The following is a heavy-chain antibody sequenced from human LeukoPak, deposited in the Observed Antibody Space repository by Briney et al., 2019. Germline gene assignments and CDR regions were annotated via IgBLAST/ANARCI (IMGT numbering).Heavy chain of an antibody. CDR3: ARGPYYYDSSGYYDQDY. V-gene: IGHV1-8*01. CDR2: MNPNSGNT. Sequence: ASVKVSCKASGYTFTSYDINWVRQATGRGLEWMGWMNPNSGNTGYAQKFQGRVTMTRNTSISTAYMELSSLRSEDTAVYYCARGPYYYDSSGYYDQDYWGQGTLVTVSS. D-gene: IGHD3-22*01. CDR1: GYTFTSYD. J-gene: IGHJ4*02.